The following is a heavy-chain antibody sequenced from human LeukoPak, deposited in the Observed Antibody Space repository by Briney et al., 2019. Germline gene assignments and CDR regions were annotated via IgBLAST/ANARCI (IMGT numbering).Heavy chain of an antibody. CDR1: GGSITSYY. Sequence: SETLSLTCTVSGGSITSYYWSWIRQPPGKGLEWIGYIYYSGSTNYNPSLKSRVTISVDTSKNQFSLRLSSVTAADTAVYFCARQGGFASSAGVWGKGTTVTVSS. CDR2: IYYSGST. CDR3: ARQGGFASSAGV. D-gene: IGHD2-2*01. J-gene: IGHJ6*04. V-gene: IGHV4-59*08.